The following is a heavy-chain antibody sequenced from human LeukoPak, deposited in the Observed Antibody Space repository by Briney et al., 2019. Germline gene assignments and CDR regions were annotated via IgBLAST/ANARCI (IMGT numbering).Heavy chain of an antibody. Sequence: ASVKVSCKASGYTFTSYGISWVRQAPGQGLDWMGWISAYNGNTNYAQKLQGRVTMTTDTSTSTAYMELRSLRSDDTAVYYCARAYTYYDILTGYYLPRPFDYWGQGTLVTVSS. CDR3: ARAYTYYDILTGYYLPRPFDY. D-gene: IGHD3-9*01. J-gene: IGHJ4*02. V-gene: IGHV1-18*01. CDR1: GYTFTSYG. CDR2: ISAYNGNT.